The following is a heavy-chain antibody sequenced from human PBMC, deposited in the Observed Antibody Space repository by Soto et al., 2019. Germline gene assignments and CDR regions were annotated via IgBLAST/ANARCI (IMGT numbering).Heavy chain of an antibody. V-gene: IGHV4-61*01. CDR3: ARDLWFAP. Sequence: SETLSLTCTVSGGSVSSGSYYWSWIRQPPGKGLEWIGYIYYSGSTNYNPSLKSRVTISVDTSKNQFSLKLSSVTAADTAVYYCARDLWFAPWGKGTLVTVSS. CDR1: GGSVSSGSYY. CDR2: IYYSGST. J-gene: IGHJ5*02.